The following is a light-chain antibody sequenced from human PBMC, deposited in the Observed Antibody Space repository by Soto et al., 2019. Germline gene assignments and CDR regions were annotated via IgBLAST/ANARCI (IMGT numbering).Light chain of an antibody. CDR3: CSYAGSSTWV. CDR2: EDN. J-gene: IGLJ3*02. Sequence: QSVLTQPASVSGSPGQSITISCTGTSSDVGSYKLVSWYQQHPGTAPKLMIYEDNKRASGVSNRFSGSTSGITDSLTISVLQAEDEADYYCCSYAGSSTWVFGGGTKVTVL. V-gene: IGLV2-23*01. CDR1: SSDVGSYKL.